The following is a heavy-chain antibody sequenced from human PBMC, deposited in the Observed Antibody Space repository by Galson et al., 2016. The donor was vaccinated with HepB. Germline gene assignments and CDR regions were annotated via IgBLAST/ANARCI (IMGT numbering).Heavy chain of an antibody. Sequence: SVKVSCKASGYDFNGYAMYWVRQAPGQRLEWMGWINAGNGNTKYSQKFQGRVTITRDTSASTAYMDLHSLTSEDSAVYYCSREGGGGILYLLGYWGQGTLVTVSS. J-gene: IGHJ4*02. V-gene: IGHV1-3*01. CDR3: SREGGGGILYLLGY. CDR2: INAGNGNT. D-gene: IGHD2-8*01. CDR1: GYDFNGYA.